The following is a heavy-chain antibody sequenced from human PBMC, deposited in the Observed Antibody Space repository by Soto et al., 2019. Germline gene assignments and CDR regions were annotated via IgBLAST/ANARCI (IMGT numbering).Heavy chain of an antibody. J-gene: IGHJ5*02. CDR2: IHYSGST. CDR3: ARGGIAARKGRWFDP. CDR1: GGSLSDYY. D-gene: IGHD6-6*01. V-gene: IGHV4-59*01. Sequence: SETLSLTCTVSGGSLSDYYRTWIRQPPGKGLEWIGYIHYSGSTNYNPSLKSRVTISVDTSKNQFSLKLRSVTAADTAMYHCARGGIAARKGRWFDPWGQGAPVTVSS.